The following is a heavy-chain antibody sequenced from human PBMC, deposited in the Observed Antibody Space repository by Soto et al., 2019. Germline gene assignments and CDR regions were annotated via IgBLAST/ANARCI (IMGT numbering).Heavy chain of an antibody. D-gene: IGHD2-21*01. V-gene: IGHV1-18*04. Sequence: ASVKVSCKASGYTFTNHGISWLRQAPGQGLEWVGWVSGYNDKTKSAQKFQGRDTMTTDTSTSTAYMELRSPRSDDTAVYYCARDFYPVAYFFDYWGQGTLVTVSS. CDR3: ARDFYPVAYFFDY. J-gene: IGHJ4*02. CDR2: VSGYNDKT. CDR1: GYTFTNHG.